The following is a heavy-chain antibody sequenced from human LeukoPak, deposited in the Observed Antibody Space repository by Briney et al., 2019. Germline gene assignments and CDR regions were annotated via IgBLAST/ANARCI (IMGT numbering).Heavy chain of an antibody. CDR3: ARDGGRHDAFDI. CDR1: GFTFSSYS. CDR2: ISSSSSYI. J-gene: IGHJ3*02. D-gene: IGHD3-16*01. Sequence: GGSLRLSCAASGFTFSSYSMNWVRQAPGKGLEWVSSISSSSSYIYYADSVKGRFTISRDDAKNSLYPQMNSLRAEDTAVYYCARDGGRHDAFDIWGQGTMVTVSS. V-gene: IGHV3-21*01.